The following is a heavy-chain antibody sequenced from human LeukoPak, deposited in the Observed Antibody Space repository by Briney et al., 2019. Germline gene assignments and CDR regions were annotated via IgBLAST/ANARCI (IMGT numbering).Heavy chain of an antibody. CDR3: ATDHGQQLVQSGAFDI. V-gene: IGHV1-24*01. D-gene: IGHD6-13*01. CDR1: GYTLTELS. J-gene: IGHJ3*02. CDR2: FDPVDGET. Sequence: ASVKVSCKVSGYTLTELSMHWVRQAPGKGLEWMGGFDPVDGETIYAQKFQGRVTMTEDTSTDTAYMELSSLRSEDTAVYYCATDHGQQLVQSGAFDIWGQGTMVTVSS.